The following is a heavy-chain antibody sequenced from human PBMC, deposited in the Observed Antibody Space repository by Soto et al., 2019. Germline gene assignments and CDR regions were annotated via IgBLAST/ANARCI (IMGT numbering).Heavy chain of an antibody. D-gene: IGHD2-8*01. V-gene: IGHV1-18*01. CDR2: ISAYNGNT. CDR3: ARALPHCTNGVCYTGYYYGMDV. CDR1: GYTFTSYG. J-gene: IGHJ6*02. Sequence: GSVKVSCKASGYTFTSYGISWVRQAPGQGLEWMGWISAYNGNTNYAQKLQGRVTMTTDTSTSTAYMELRSLRSDDTAVYYCARALPHCTNGVCYTGYYYGMDVWGQGTTVTVSS.